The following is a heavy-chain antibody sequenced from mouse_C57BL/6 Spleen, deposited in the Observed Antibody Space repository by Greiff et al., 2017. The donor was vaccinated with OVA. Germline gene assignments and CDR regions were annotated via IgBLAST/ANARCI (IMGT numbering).Heavy chain of an antibody. Sequence: EVQGVESGGGLVKPGGSLKLSCAASGFTFSDYGMHWVRQAPEKGLEWVAYISSGSSTIYYDDTVKGRFTISRDNATNTLFLQMTSLRSEDTAMYYCATSNLLVITTVDWYFDVWGTGTTVTVSS. V-gene: IGHV5-17*01. J-gene: IGHJ1*03. CDR2: ISSGSSTI. CDR1: GFTFSDYG. CDR3: ATSNLLVITTVDWYFDV. D-gene: IGHD1-1*01.